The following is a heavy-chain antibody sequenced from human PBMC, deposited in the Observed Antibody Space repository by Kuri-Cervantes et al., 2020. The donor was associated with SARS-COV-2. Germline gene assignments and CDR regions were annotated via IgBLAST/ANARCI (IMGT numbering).Heavy chain of an antibody. CDR1: GFTFSNAW. CDR3: ARASTSVYGVLITLFSSNAFDV. D-gene: IGHD3-3*01. J-gene: IGHJ3*01. V-gene: IGHV4-34*01. Sequence: GSLRLSCAASGFTFSNAWMSWIRQSPGKGPEWIGELDHSGKANYNPSLKSRVTISVDKSKNQFSLKVTSMAAADTAVYYCARASTSVYGVLITLFSSNAFDVWGQGTMVTVSS. CDR2: LDHSGKA.